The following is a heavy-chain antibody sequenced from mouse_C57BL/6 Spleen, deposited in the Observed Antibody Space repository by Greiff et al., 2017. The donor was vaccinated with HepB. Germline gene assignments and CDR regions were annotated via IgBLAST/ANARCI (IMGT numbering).Heavy chain of an antibody. CDR1: GFTFSDYG. D-gene: IGHD2-1*01. CDR3: ARPLFYYGNYVYYAMDY. V-gene: IGHV5-17*01. CDR2: ISSGSSTI. Sequence: EVQGVESGGGLVKPGGSLKLSCAASGFTFSDYGMHWVRQAPEKGLEWVAYISSGSSTIYYADTVKGRFTISRDNAKNTLFLQMTSLRSEDTAMYYCARPLFYYGNYVYYAMDYWGQGTSVTVSS. J-gene: IGHJ4*01.